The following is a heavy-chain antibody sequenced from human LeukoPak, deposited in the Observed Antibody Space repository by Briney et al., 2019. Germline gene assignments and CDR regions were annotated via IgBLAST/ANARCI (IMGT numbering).Heavy chain of an antibody. CDR2: ISSSSTI. V-gene: IGHV3-48*03. D-gene: IGHD5-12*01. CDR1: GFTFSSYE. Sequence: GGSLRLSCAASGFTFSSYEMNWVRQAPGKGLEWVSYISSSSTIYYADSVKGRFTISRDNAKNSLYLQMNSLRAEDTAVYYCARGYRSSSDHILWGQGTLVTVSS. CDR3: ARGYRSSSDHIL. J-gene: IGHJ4*02.